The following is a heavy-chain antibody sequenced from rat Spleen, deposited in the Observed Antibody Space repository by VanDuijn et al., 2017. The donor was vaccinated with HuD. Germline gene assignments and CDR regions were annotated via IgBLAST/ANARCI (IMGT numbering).Heavy chain of an antibody. V-gene: IGHV2-43*01. CDR3: VRANRESYAHFDY. CDR1: GFSLTNYH. D-gene: IGHD1-12*01. J-gene: IGHJ2*01. CDR2: IWTGGTT. Sequence: QVPLKESGPGLVQPSQTLSLTCSVSGFSLTNYHVSWVRQSPGKGLEWMGVIWTGGTTAYHSSFNSRLSVSRDISMSQVFLRMSSLQTEDTATYYCVRANRESYAHFDYWGQGVVVTVSS.